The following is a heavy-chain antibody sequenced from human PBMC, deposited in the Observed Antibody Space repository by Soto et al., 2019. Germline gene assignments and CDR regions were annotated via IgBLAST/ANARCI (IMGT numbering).Heavy chain of an antibody. CDR1: GFTFSSYG. V-gene: IGHV3-30*18. D-gene: IGHD2-2*01. J-gene: IGHJ5*02. CDR2: ISYDGSNK. CDR3: AKENIVVVPAAMQGIGWFDP. Sequence: GGSLRLSCAASGFTFSSYGMHWVRQAPGKGLEWVAVISYDGSNKYYADSVKGRFTISRDNSKNTLYLQMNSLRAEDTAVYYCAKENIVVVPAAMQGIGWFDPWGQGTLVTVSS.